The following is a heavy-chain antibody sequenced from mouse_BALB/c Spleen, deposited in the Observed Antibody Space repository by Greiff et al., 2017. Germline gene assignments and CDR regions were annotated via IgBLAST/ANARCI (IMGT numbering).Heavy chain of an antibody. V-gene: IGHV5-12-1*01. D-gene: IGHD1-1*01. J-gene: IGHJ2*01. CDR1: GFAFSSYD. CDR3: ARQYYSYYFDY. Sequence: EVQGVESGGGLVKPGGSLKLSCAASGFAFSSYDMSWVRQTPEKRLEWVAYISSGGGSTYYPDTVKGRFTISRDNAKNTLYLQMSSLKSEDTAMYYCARQYYSYYFDYWGQGTTLTVSS. CDR2: ISSGGGST.